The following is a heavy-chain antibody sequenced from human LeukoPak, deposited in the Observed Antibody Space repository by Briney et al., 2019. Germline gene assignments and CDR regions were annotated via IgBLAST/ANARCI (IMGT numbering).Heavy chain of an antibody. CDR2: IKQYGSET. CDR1: GFTISDYW. CDR3: VRDGGTDWYDY. Sequence: GGSLRLSCAASGFTISDYWMTWVRQAPGKGLEWVANIKQYGSETTYVGFVKGRFTIYRDNSKNSIFLQMNSLRVEDMARYYCVRDGGTDWYDYWGQGTLVCVSS. J-gene: IGHJ4*02. D-gene: IGHD3-9*01. V-gene: IGHV3-7*01.